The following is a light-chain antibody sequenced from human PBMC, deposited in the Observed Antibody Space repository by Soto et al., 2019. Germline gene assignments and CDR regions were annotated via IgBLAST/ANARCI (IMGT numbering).Light chain of an antibody. J-gene: IGKJ5*01. Sequence: DIVMTQSPDSLAVSLGERATIHCKSSQSVLYSSKKKNFLTWYQQKPGQPPKLLIYWASTRESGVPDRFTGSGSGTDFTLTISSLQAEDVAVYYCQQHYITPITFGQGTRLEIK. CDR2: WAS. V-gene: IGKV4-1*01. CDR1: QSVLYSSKKKNF. CDR3: QQHYITPIT.